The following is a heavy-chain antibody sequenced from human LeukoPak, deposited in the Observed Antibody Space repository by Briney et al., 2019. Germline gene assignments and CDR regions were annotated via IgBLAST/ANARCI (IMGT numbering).Heavy chain of an antibody. CDR1: GFTFSSYA. J-gene: IGHJ4*02. D-gene: IGHD3-10*01. CDR3: ARDRYGSGSYPDKFDY. V-gene: IGHV3-30*04. CDR2: ISYDGSNK. Sequence: GRSLRLSCAASGFTFSSYAMHWVRQAPGKGLEWVAVISYDGSNKYYADSVKGRFTISRDNSKNTLYLQMNSLRAEDTAVYYCARDRYGSGSYPDKFDYWGQGTLVTVSS.